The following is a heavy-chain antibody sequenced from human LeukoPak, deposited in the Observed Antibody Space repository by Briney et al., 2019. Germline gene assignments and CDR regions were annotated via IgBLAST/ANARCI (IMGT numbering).Heavy chain of an antibody. CDR3: ARGHYDVLAASYKWTPDY. CDR1: GFTVGTYA. J-gene: IGHJ4*02. Sequence: QSGGSLRLSCAASGFTVGTYAMSWVRQAPGKGLEWVSGVSGSSGDTFYADSVKGRFTTSRDNAKNSLSLQLNSLRVEDTAVYYCARGHYDVLAASYKWTPDYWGQGTLVTVSS. D-gene: IGHD3-9*01. V-gene: IGHV3-23*01. CDR2: VSGSSGDT.